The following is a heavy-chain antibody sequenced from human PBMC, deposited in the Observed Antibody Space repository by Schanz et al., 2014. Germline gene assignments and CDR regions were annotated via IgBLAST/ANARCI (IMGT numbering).Heavy chain of an antibody. V-gene: IGHV3-23*01. D-gene: IGHD6-19*01. CDR3: TKDKSQIAVAGLFDL. CDR2: ISGRDGST. J-gene: IGHJ4*02. Sequence: EVQLLESGGGLVQPGGSLRLSCAASGFTFSSYAMTWVRQAPGMGLEWVSAISGRDGSTYYADSVRGRFTISRDNAKNSLYLQMNSLRAEDTALYYCTKDKSQIAVAGLFDLWGQGTLVTVSS. CDR1: GFTFSSYA.